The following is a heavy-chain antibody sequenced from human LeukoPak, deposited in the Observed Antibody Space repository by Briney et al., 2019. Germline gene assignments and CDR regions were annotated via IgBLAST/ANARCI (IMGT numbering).Heavy chain of an antibody. D-gene: IGHD3-3*01. V-gene: IGHV3-7*01. CDR1: GFTFSSYW. CDR3: ARDLTDYDFWSGYFIY. Sequence: GGSLRLSRAASGFTFSSYWMSWVRQAPGKRLEWVANIKQDGSEKYYVDSVKGRFTISRDNAKNSLYLQMNSLRAEDTAVYYCARDLTDYDFWSGYFIYWGQGTLVTVSS. J-gene: IGHJ4*02. CDR2: IKQDGSEK.